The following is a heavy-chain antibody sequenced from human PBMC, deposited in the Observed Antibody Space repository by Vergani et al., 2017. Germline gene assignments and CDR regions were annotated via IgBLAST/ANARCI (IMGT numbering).Heavy chain of an antibody. CDR3: ARDRGPLMVRASWGDY. J-gene: IGHJ4*02. D-gene: IGHD3-10*01. Sequence: EVQLLESGGGLVQPGGSLRLSCAASGFTFSSYAMSWVRQAPGKGLEWVSAISGSGGSTYYADSVKGRFTISRDNSKNTLYLQMNSLRAEDTAVYYCARDRGPLMVRASWGDYWGQGTLVTVSS. V-gene: IGHV3-23*01. CDR1: GFTFSSYA. CDR2: ISGSGGST.